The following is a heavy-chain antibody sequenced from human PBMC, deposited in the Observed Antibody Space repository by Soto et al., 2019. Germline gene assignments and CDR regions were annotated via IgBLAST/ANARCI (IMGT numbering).Heavy chain of an antibody. D-gene: IGHD6-19*01. Sequence: GGSLRLSCAASGFTFSSYSMNWVRQAPGKGLEWVSSISSSSSYIYYADSVKGRFTISRDNATNSLYLQMNSLRAEDTAVYYCARVCSSGWYGTVTFDYWGQGTLVTVSS. CDR2: ISSSSSYI. J-gene: IGHJ4*02. V-gene: IGHV3-21*01. CDR3: ARVCSSGWYGTVTFDY. CDR1: GFTFSSYS.